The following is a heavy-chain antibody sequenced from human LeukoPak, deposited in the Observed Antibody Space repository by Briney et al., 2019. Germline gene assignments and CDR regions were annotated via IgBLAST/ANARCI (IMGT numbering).Heavy chain of an antibody. Sequence: PSETLSLTCSVSGGSISSSSYYWGWIRPPPGKGLAWMGSVYYSGSISYNPSLNSRVTISVDTSKSQFSLNLTSVTAADTAVYYCARLGSAVVRGVIIKYWGQGTLVTVSS. V-gene: IGHV4-39*01. CDR3: ARLGSAVVRGVIIKY. CDR2: VYYSGSI. J-gene: IGHJ4*02. D-gene: IGHD3-10*01. CDR1: GGSISSSSYY.